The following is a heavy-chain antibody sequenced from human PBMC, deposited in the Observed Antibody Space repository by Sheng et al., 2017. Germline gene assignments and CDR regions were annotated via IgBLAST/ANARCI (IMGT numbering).Heavy chain of an antibody. D-gene: IGHD6-19*01. Sequence: QLQLQESGPGLVKPSETLSLTCTVSGGSISSSSYYWGWIRQPPGKGLECIGSIYYSGSTYYNPSLKSRVTISVDTSKNQFSLKLSSVTAADTAVYYCARRGIAVAGTYMDVWGQRDHGHRLL. CDR1: GGSISSSSYY. CDR3: ARRGIAVAGTYMDV. J-gene: IGHJ6*03. CDR2: IYYSGST. V-gene: IGHV4-39*01.